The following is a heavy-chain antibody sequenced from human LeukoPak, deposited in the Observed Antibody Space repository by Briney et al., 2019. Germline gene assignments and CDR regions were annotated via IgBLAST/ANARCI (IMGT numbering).Heavy chain of an antibody. Sequence: GASLRLSCAASGFTFSSYAMSWVRQAPGKELEWVSAISGSGGSTYYADSVKGRFTISRDNSKNTLYLQMNSLRAEDTAVYYCAKDFVVGTAMVQTWGQGTLVTVSS. CDR3: AKDFVVGTAMVQT. D-gene: IGHD5-18*01. J-gene: IGHJ4*02. CDR2: ISGSGGST. CDR1: GFTFSSYA. V-gene: IGHV3-23*01.